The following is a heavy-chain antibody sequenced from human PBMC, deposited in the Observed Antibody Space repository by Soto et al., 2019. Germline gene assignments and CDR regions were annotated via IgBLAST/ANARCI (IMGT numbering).Heavy chain of an antibody. CDR1: GYTFTGYF. CDR2: IDPNSGAT. D-gene: IGHD3-3*01. J-gene: IGHJ5*02. Sequence: ASVKVSCKASGYTFTGYFIHWVRQAPGQGLEWMGWIDPNSGATKYAQKFQGRVTMTRDTSISTAYMELTLLRSDDTAIYYCARGGGTILAPLPWGEGTLVTVSS. CDR3: ARGGGTILAPLP. V-gene: IGHV1-2*02.